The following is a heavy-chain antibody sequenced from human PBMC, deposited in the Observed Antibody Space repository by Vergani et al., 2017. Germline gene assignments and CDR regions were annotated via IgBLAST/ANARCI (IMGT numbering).Heavy chain of an antibody. CDR2: IVVGSGNT. D-gene: IGHD2-15*01. CDR3: SADPCPYCSGGSCPLFDYYYYMDV. V-gene: IGHV1-58*01. Sequence: QMQLVQSGPEVKKPGTSVKVSCKASGFTFTSSAVQWVRQARGQRLEWIGWIVVGSGNTNYAQKFQERVTITRDMSTSTGYMELSSLRSEDTAVYYGSADPCPYCSGGSCPLFDYYYYMDVWGKGTTVTVSS. J-gene: IGHJ6*03. CDR1: GFTFTSSA.